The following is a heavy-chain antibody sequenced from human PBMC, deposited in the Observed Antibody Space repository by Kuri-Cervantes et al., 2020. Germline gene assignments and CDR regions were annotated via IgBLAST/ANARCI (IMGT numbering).Heavy chain of an antibody. Sequence: SETLSLTCTVSGGSISSSSYYWGWIRQPPGKGPEWIGSIYYSGSTYYNPSLKSRVTISVDTSKNQFSLKLSSVTAADTAVYYCARVVGYSSSWTFDYYYYMDVWGKGTTVTVSS. V-gene: IGHV4-39*07. CDR3: ARVVGYSSSWTFDYYYYMDV. D-gene: IGHD6-13*01. CDR1: GGSISSSSYY. J-gene: IGHJ6*03. CDR2: IYYSGST.